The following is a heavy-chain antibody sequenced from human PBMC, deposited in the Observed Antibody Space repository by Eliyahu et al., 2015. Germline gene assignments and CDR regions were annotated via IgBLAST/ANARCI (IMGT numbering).Heavy chain of an antibody. Sequence: EVQLVESGGGLVQPGRSLRLSXXASGFTXDDYAMHXVRQAPGKGLEWVSGISWNSGSIGYADSVKGRFTISRDNAKNSLYLQMNSLRAEDTALYYCAKVKDYGDYESPTAFDYWGQGTLVTVSS. CDR1: GFTXDDYA. CDR3: AKVKDYGDYESPTAFDY. D-gene: IGHD4-17*01. CDR2: ISWNSGSI. V-gene: IGHV3-9*01. J-gene: IGHJ4*02.